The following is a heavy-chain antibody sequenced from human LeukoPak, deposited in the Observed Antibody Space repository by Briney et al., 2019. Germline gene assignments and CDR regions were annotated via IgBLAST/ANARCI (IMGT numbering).Heavy chain of an antibody. J-gene: IGHJ5*02. V-gene: IGHV4-61*02. CDR3: ARHSRVTMVRGERADKSTWFDP. CDR2: IYTSGST. D-gene: IGHD3-10*01. CDR1: GGSISSGSYY. Sequence: SSETLSLTCTVSGGSISSGSYYWSWIRQPAGKGLEWIGRIYTSGSTNYNPSLKSRVTISVDTSKNQFSLKLSSVTAADTAVYYCARHSRVTMVRGERADKSTWFDPWGQGTLVTVSS.